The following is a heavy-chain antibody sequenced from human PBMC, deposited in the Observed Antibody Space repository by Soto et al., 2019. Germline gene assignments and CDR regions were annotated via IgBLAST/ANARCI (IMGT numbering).Heavy chain of an antibody. D-gene: IGHD2-21*02. Sequence: SGGSLRLSCAASGFTFSSYWMHWVRQAPGKGLVWVSRINSDGSSTSYADSVKGRSTISRDNAKNTLYLQMNSLRAEDTAVYYCAQGKVVTAITNWGQGTLVTVSS. V-gene: IGHV3-74*01. CDR2: INSDGSST. J-gene: IGHJ4*02. CDR1: GFTFSSYW. CDR3: AQGKVVTAITN.